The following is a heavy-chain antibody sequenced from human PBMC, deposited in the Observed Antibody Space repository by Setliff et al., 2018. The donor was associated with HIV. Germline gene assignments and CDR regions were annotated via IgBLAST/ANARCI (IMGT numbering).Heavy chain of an antibody. CDR3: ASGGLGVVGAIDY. CDR2: IIHSGGT. J-gene: IGHJ4*01. CDR1: GGSFSGYY. V-gene: IGHV4-34*12. Sequence: SETLSLTCAVYGGSFSGYYWTWIRQPPGRGLEWIGEIIHSGGTNYNRSLKSRVTISVDTSKNQFYLKLSSVTAADTAVYYCASGGLGVVGAIDYWSHGTLVTVSS. D-gene: IGHD2-15*01.